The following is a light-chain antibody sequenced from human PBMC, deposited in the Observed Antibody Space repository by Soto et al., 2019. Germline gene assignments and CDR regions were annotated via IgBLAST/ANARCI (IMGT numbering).Light chain of an antibody. CDR1: SSNIGAGYD. CDR3: QSYDSSLSALV. V-gene: IGLV1-40*01. Sequence: QFVLTQPPSVSGAPGQGVTISCAGTSSNIGAGYDVHWYQQVPGTAPKLLIYTNSNRPSGVPDRFSGSKSGTSASLAITGLQAADEADYYCQSYDSSLSALVFGGGTKLTVL. J-gene: IGLJ3*02. CDR2: TNS.